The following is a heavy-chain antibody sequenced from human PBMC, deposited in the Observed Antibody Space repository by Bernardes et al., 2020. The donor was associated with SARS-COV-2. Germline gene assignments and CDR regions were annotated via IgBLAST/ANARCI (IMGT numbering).Heavy chain of an antibody. D-gene: IGHD5-18*01. J-gene: IGHJ4*01. CDR3: ARDSDTYGYEVDY. CDR1: GYMFTGLY. CDR2: INPNTGAT. V-gene: IGHV1-2*02. Sequence: ASVKVSCKASGYMFTGLYIHWVRQAPGQGLEWMGWINPNTGATTYAQKFQGRVTMTRDTSISTAYMELIRLRSDDTAMYYCARDSDTYGYEVDYWGHGTLVTVSS.